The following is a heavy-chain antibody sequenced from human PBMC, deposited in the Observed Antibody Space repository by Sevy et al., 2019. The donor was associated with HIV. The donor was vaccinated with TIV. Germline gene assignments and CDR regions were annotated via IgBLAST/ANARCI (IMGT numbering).Heavy chain of an antibody. J-gene: IGHJ4*02. D-gene: IGHD4-17*01. V-gene: IGHV3-30*02. CDR2: IWYDGSNK. CDR3: AKSRWTTVTAHYFDY. Sequence: GGSLRLSCAASGFPFSSYGMHWVRQAPGKGLEWVAFIWYDGSNKYYADSVKGGFTVSRDNSKNTLSLQMNSLRGEDTAVYYCAKSRWTTVTAHYFDYWGQGTLVTVSS. CDR1: GFPFSSYG.